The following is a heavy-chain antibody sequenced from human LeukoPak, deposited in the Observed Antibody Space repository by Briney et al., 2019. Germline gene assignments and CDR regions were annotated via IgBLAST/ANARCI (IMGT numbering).Heavy chain of an antibody. CDR1: GFTFSSYW. D-gene: IGHD3-3*01. CDR3: ATYYNFWSGPYYFDY. V-gene: IGHV3-7*01. CDR2: IKQDGSEK. Sequence: PGGSLRLSCAASGFTFSSYWMSWVRQAPGKGLEWVANIKQDGSEKYYVDSVKGRFTISRDNAKRSLYLQMNSLRAEDTAVYYCATYYNFWSGPYYFDYWGQGTLVTVSS. J-gene: IGHJ4*02.